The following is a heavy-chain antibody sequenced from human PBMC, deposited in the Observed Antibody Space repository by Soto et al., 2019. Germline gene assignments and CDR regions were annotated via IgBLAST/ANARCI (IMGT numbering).Heavy chain of an antibody. CDR1: GFSLSTSGVG. CDR2: IYWDDDK. D-gene: IGHD3-9*01. Sequence: QITLKESGPTLVKPTQTLTLTCTFSGFSLSTSGVGVGWIRQPPGKALEWLALIYWDDDKRYSQSLKSRLTITNDTSQNQVVLTMTNMDPVDTATYYCAHKYYDILTGYYVPDYWGQGTLVTVSS. V-gene: IGHV2-5*02. CDR3: AHKYYDILTGYYVPDY. J-gene: IGHJ4*02.